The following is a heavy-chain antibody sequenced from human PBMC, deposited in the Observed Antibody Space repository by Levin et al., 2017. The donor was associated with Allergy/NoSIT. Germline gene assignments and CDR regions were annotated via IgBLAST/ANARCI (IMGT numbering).Heavy chain of an antibody. CDR2: IIPIIGIT. V-gene: IGHV1-69*04. Sequence: RGESLKISCKASGGTFSSYGITWVRQAPGQGLEWMAKIIPIIGITYSAQKFQGRVTITADKSTNTAYMELSSLRSEDTAVYYCARLKGHAFDIWGQGTALTVS. CDR3: ARLKGHAFDI. CDR1: GGTFSSYG. J-gene: IGHJ3*02.